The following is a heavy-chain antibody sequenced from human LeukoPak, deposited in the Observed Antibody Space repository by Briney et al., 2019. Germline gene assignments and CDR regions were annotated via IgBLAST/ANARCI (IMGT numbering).Heavy chain of an antibody. Sequence: ASAKVSCKASGYTFTNYAISWVRQAPGQGLEWMGWISVYNGNTKYPQKFQGRVTMTTDTSTSTAYMELRSLRSDDTAVYYCARYDRYCSGGDCHYYFDYWGQGTLVTVSS. D-gene: IGHD2-15*01. V-gene: IGHV1-18*01. CDR1: GYTFTNYA. J-gene: IGHJ4*02. CDR3: ARYDRYCSGGDCHYYFDY. CDR2: ISVYNGNT.